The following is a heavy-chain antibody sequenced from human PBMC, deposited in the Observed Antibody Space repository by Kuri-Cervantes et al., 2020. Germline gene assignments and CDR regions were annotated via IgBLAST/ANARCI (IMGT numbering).Heavy chain of an antibody. V-gene: IGHV4-61*01. CDR1: GGSVSSGSYW. Sequence: ESLKISCTVSGGSVSSGSYWWSWIRQPPGKGLEWIGYISYSGSTNYNPSLKSRVTISVDTSKNRFSLKLSSVTAADTAVYYCARGIPVDAFDIWGQGTMVTVSS. J-gene: IGHJ3*02. CDR3: ARGIPVDAFDI. CDR2: ISYSGST.